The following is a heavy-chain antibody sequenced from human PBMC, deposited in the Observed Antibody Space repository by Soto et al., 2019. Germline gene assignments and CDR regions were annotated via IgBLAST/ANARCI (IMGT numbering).Heavy chain of an antibody. CDR2: IHYSGRT. V-gene: IGHV4-39*01. J-gene: IGHJ4*02. CDR3: VGHPPAISVSDH. Sequence: QLQLQESGPGLVKPSEPLSLTCTVSGGSISSSSYYWGWIRQPPWTGLEWIGSIHYSGRTSYNPCLKSRVTLAVDAGKKQFSLKMSAVAAADTAVYDFVGHPPAISVSDHWGQGTTVTVSS. CDR1: GGSISSSSYY. D-gene: IGHD3-3*01.